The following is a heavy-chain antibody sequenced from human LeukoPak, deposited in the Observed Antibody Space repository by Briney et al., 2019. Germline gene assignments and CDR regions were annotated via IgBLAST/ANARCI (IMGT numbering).Heavy chain of an antibody. Sequence: GSPYYAYSVKGRFTISRDNSKNSLYLQMNSLRAEDTALYYCAKDKGYGSGSYPYYYYGMDVWGKGTTVTVSS. CDR2: GSP. V-gene: IGHV3-43D*04. CDR3: AKDKGYGSGSYPYYYYGMDV. J-gene: IGHJ6*04. D-gene: IGHD3-10*01.